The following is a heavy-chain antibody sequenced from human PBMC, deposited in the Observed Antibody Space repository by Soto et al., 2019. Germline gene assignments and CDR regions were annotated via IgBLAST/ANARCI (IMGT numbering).Heavy chain of an antibody. CDR2: IYHAGGT. V-gene: IGHV4-38-2*01. Sequence: SETLSLTCAVSGYSISSGYYWGWLGQPPGKGREWIRSIYHAGGTYYNPSLNSRGTLSIDRTDNHVSLILKSVTAADTAVSYCVRVGPSVPYYDDSRPHTFQNWFDPWAQGTLDTVSS. CDR1: GYSISSGYY. D-gene: IGHD3-22*01. J-gene: IGHJ5*02. CDR3: VRVGPSVPYYDDSRPHTFQNWFDP.